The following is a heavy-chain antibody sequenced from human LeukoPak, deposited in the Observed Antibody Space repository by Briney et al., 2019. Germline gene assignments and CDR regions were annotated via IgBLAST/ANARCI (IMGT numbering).Heavy chain of an antibody. CDR2: IGERTDYI. Sequence: GGSLRLSCAASGFTFGSYSMNWVRQAPGKGLEWVSSIGERTDYIQYADSVKGRFTISRDNAKSSLYLQMNSLRDEDTAVYFCVRDKWASYWGQGTLVTVSS. CDR1: GFTFGSYS. CDR3: VRDKWASY. V-gene: IGHV3-21*01. D-gene: IGHD2-8*01. J-gene: IGHJ4*02.